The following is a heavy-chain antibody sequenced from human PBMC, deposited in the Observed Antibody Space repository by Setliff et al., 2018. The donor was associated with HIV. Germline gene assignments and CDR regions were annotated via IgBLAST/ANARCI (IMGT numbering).Heavy chain of an antibody. J-gene: IGHJ2*01. Sequence: LSLTCTVSGASILSSGGHFWGWIRQPPGRGLEWIGSAYFLGNMYLNPSLKSRVTVSIDTSKNRFSLRVTSVTAADTATYYCVRDQRLPGLQPPYWYFDLWGRGTLVTVSS. CDR3: VRDQRLPGLQPPYWYFDL. CDR1: GASILSSGGHF. D-gene: IGHD6-25*01. CDR2: AYFLGNM. V-gene: IGHV4-39*02.